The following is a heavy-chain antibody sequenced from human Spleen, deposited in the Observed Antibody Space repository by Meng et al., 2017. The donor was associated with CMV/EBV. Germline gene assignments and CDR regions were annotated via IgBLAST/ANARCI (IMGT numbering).Heavy chain of an antibody. CDR3: AKGYSSVWSSAEYFQH. V-gene: IGHV3-9*01. Sequence: SLKISCAASGFTFEDYAMHWVRQTPGKGLEWVSGISWNSGSIGYVDSVKGRFTISRDNAKNSLYLQMNSLRAEDTALYYCAKGYSSVWSSAEYFQHWGQGTLVTVSS. CDR1: GFTFEDYA. J-gene: IGHJ1*01. CDR2: ISWNSGSI. D-gene: IGHD6-19*01.